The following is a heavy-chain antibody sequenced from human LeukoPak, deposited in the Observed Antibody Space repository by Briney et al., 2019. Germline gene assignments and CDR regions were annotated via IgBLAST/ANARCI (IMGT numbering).Heavy chain of an antibody. CDR3: ARGGSYRYGSSDY. CDR2: IHPGDSGT. CDR1: GYSFSNYW. Sequence: GESLQISSKGSGYSFSNYWIGWVRPMPGKGLEWMGIIHPGDSGTRYSPSFQGQVTMSVDESITTAYLQWNSLRASDSAIYYCARGGSYRYGSSDYWGQGTLVTVSS. D-gene: IGHD5-18*01. J-gene: IGHJ4*02. V-gene: IGHV5-51*01.